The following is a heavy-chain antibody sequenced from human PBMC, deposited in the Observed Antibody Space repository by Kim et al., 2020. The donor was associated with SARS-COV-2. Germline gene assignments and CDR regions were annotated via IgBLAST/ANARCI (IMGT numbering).Heavy chain of an antibody. CDR3: AKDPSGYNWFAP. Sequence: GGSLRLSCAASGITFRGYVMSWVRQTPRKGLEWVSSLSSGGNTHYADSVKGRFTISRDDSKNTLYLQMNSLRAEDTAIYYCAKDPSGYNWFAPWGQGTLV. D-gene: IGHD3-3*01. J-gene: IGHJ5*02. V-gene: IGHV3-23*01. CDR2: LSSGGNT. CDR1: GITFRGYV.